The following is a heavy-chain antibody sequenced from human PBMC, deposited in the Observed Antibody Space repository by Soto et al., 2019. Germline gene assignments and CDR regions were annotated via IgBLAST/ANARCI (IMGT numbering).Heavy chain of an antibody. V-gene: IGHV3-7*01. CDR3: ARDNPRVVVAALAYLGLGSYYYYYMDV. Sequence: GGSLRLSCAASGFTFSSYWMSWVRQAPGKGLEWVANIKQDGSEKYYVDSVKGRFTISRDNAKNSLYLQMNSLRAEDTDVYYCARDNPRVVVAALAYLGLGSYYYYYMDVWGKGTTVTVSS. CDR1: GFTFSSYW. CDR2: IKQDGSEK. J-gene: IGHJ6*03. D-gene: IGHD2-15*01.